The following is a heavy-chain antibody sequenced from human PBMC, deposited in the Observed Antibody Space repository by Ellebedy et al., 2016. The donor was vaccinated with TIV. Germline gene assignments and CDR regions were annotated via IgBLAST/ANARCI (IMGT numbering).Heavy chain of an antibody. Sequence: PGGSLTLSCAASGFTFSSYWMSWVRQAPGKGLEWVANIKQDGSEKYYVDSVKGRFTLSRANAKKSLYLQMNRQRVEDMARYRCARALVGRSWDVRSGQYFDDWGQGTLVTVSP. CDR2: IKQDGSEK. CDR1: GFTFSSYW. J-gene: IGHJ4*02. D-gene: IGHD2-15*01. V-gene: IGHV3-7*04. CDR3: ARALVGRSWDVRSGQYFDD.